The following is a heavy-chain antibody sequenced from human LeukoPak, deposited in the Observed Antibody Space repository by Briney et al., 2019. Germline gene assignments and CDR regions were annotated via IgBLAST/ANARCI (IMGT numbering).Heavy chain of an antibody. CDR1: GYTFTGYY. CDR2: INPNSGGT. CDR3: AREVAVTTSADAFDI. V-gene: IGHV1-2*04. D-gene: IGHD4-17*01. Sequence: GASVKVSCKASGYTFTGYYMHWVRQAPGQGLEWMGWINPNSGGTNYAQKFQGWVTMTRDTSISTAYMELSRLRSDDTAVYYCAREVAVTTSADAFDIWGQGIMVTVSS. J-gene: IGHJ3*02.